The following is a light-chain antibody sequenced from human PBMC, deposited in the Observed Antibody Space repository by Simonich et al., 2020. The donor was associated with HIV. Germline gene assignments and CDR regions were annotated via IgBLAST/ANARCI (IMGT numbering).Light chain of an antibody. Sequence: QSALTQPASVSGSPGQSITMSCTGTSSDVGGYDYVSWYQQHAGKAPKLMIYDVMKRPSGVSDRFAGSKSGNTASLTISGLQAEDEADYYCFSYRSSSTLVFGGGTKLTVL. CDR2: DVM. V-gene: IGLV2-14*01. J-gene: IGLJ2*01. CDR1: SSDVGGYDY. CDR3: FSYRSSSTLV.